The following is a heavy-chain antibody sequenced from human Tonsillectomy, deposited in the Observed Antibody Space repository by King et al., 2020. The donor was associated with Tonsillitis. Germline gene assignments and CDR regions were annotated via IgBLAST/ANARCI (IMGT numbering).Heavy chain of an antibody. D-gene: IGHD3-16*01. CDR3: ARDGGLRSGAFDI. CDR1: GFTFSTYA. Sequence: VQLVESGGGVVQPGRSLRLSCAASGFTFSTYAMHWVRQAPGKGLEWVAVISYDGSNKYYADSVKGRFTISRDNSKNPLYLQMNSLRAEDTAVYYCARDGGLRSGAFDIWGQGTMVTVSS. CDR2: ISYDGSNK. J-gene: IGHJ3*02. V-gene: IGHV3-30-3*01.